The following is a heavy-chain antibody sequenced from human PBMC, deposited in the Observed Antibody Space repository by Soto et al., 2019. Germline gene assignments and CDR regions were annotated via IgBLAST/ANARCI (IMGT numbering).Heavy chain of an antibody. CDR2: IFYSGSS. V-gene: IGHV4-59*01. CDR3: VRTGLGWFDP. J-gene: IGHJ5*02. D-gene: IGHD7-27*01. CDR1: GGSISSYY. Sequence: SETLSLTXTVSGGSISSYYWSWVRQPPGKGLEWIGYIFYSGSSNYNPSLKSPVTISVDASKNQFSLKLSSVTAADTAVYYCVRTGLGWFDPWGQGTLVTVSS.